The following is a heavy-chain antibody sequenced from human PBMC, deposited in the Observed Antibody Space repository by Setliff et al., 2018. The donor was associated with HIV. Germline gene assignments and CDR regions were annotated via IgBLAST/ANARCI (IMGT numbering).Heavy chain of an antibody. CDR3: ARLVWFGEGGGV. CDR2: INPSGGRT. V-gene: IGHV1-46*01. Sequence: ASVKVSCKASGYTFTNYYIHWVRQAPGQGLEWMGLINPSGGRTSYAQKFQGRLTMTRDTSRSTVYMELSSLRSEDPAVYYCARLVWFGEGGGVWGQGTTVTVSS. D-gene: IGHD3-10*01. J-gene: IGHJ6*02. CDR1: GYTFTNYY.